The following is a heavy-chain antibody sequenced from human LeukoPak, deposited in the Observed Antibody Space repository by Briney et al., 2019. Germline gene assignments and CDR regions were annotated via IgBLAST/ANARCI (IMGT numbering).Heavy chain of an antibody. Sequence: SGTLSLTCAVSGGSISSSDWWSWVRQPPGKGLEWSGEIYHSGSTNYNPSLKSRVTISLDKSKNQFSLKLSSVTAADTAVYYCATIGNCSSTSCAFFDYWGQGTLVTVSS. J-gene: IGHJ4*02. D-gene: IGHD2-2*01. CDR2: IYHSGST. CDR1: GGSISSSDW. V-gene: IGHV4-4*02. CDR3: ATIGNCSSTSCAFFDY.